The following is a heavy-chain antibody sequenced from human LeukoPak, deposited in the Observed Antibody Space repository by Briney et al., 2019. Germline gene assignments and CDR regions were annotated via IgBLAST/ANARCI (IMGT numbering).Heavy chain of an antibody. D-gene: IGHD2-2*01. J-gene: IGHJ4*02. CDR2: MNPNTGKT. CDR1: GYTFTTYN. V-gene: IGHV1-8*01. Sequence: ASVKVSCKASGYTFTTYNINWVRQAPGQGLEWMGWMNPNTGKTGYAQNFQGRVTMTRNTSITTAYLELSSLRFEDTAVYYCAREILVPAANLDYWGQGTLVTVSS. CDR3: AREILVPAANLDY.